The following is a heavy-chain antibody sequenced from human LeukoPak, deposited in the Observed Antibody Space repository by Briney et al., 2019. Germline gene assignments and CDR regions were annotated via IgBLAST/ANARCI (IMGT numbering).Heavy chain of an antibody. V-gene: IGHV4-34*01. Sequence: SETLSLTCAVYGGSFSGYYWSWIRQPPWKGREWIGEINHSGSTNYDPSLKSRVTISVDTSKNQFSLKLSSVTAADTAVYYCARRSSKRFNWYFDLWGRGTLVTVSS. CDR1: GGSFSGYY. CDR2: INHSGST. CDR3: ARRSSKRFNWYFDL. J-gene: IGHJ2*01. D-gene: IGHD5-24*01.